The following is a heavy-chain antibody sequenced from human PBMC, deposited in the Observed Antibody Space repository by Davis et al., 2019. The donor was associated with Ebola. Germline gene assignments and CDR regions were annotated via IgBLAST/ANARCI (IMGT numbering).Heavy chain of an antibody. CDR1: GFTFSSYS. J-gene: IGHJ4*02. D-gene: IGHD6-13*01. CDR3: AREPLSYSSRPVYFDY. Sequence: PGGSLRLSCAASGFTFSSYSMNWVRQAPGKGLEWVSYISSSSSTIYYADSVKGRFTISRDNAKNSLYLQMNSLRDEDTAVYYCAREPLSYSSRPVYFDYWGQGTLVTVSS. CDR2: ISSSSSTI. V-gene: IGHV3-48*02.